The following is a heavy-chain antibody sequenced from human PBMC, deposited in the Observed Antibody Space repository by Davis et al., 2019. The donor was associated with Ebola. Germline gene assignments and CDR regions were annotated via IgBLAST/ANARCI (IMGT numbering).Heavy chain of an antibody. J-gene: IGHJ4*02. V-gene: IGHV1-2*06. CDR3: ARVGYCSGSSCYFFDY. D-gene: IGHD2-15*01. CDR2: INPNGAT. Sequence: AASVKVSCKASGYTFTSYGISWVRQAPGQGLEWMGRINPNGATNYAQKFQGRVTMTRDTSISTAYMELSRLRSDDTAVYYCARVGYCSGSSCYFFDYWGQGTLVTVSS. CDR1: GYTFTSYG.